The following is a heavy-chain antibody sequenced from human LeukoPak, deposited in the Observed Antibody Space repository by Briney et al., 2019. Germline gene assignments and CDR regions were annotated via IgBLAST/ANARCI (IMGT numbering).Heavy chain of an antibody. CDR3: ARVRWEIDYNWFDP. CDR1: GGSISSGDYY. J-gene: IGHJ5*02. V-gene: IGHV4-30-4*01. D-gene: IGHD1-26*01. CDR2: IYYSGST. Sequence: PSETLSLTCTVSGGSISSGDYYWSWIRQPPGKGLEWIGYIYYSGSTYYNPSLKSRVTISVDTPKNQFSLKLSSVTAADTAVYYCARVRWEIDYNWFDPWGQGTLVTVSS.